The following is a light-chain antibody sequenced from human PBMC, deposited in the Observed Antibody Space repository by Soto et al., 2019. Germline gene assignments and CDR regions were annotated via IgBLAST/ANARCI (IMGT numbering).Light chain of an antibody. CDR2: ANI. CDR3: CSYVGSYTSYV. Sequence: QSVLTQPPSVSGAPGQRVSISCTGSNSNIGAGYDVNWYQQLPGTAPKLLIYANIDRPSGVPDRFSGSKSGNTASLTISGLQAEDEADYYCCSYVGSYTSYVFGTGTKLTVL. CDR1: NSNIGAGYD. J-gene: IGLJ1*01. V-gene: IGLV1-40*01.